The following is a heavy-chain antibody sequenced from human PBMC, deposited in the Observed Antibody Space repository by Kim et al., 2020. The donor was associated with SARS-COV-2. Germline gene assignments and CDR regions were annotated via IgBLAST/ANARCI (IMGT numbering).Heavy chain of an antibody. CDR2: IDPTGTYT. D-gene: IGHD6-19*01. V-gene: IGHV1-46*02. CDR3: VTGHYSSGWERQYKYYYGMDV. CDR1: GYSFNSFY. Sequence: ASVKVSCKASGYSFNSFYMHWVRQAPGQSLEWVGVIDPTGTYTHYAPKFQGRVTMTRDTSTSTVYMELSSLRSEDTAVYYGVTGHYSSGWERQYKYYYGMDVWGQGTTVIVSS. J-gene: IGHJ6*02.